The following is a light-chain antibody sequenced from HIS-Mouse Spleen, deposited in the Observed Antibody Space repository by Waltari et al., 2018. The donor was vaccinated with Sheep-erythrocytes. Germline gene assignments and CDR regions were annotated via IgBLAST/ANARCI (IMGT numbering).Light chain of an antibody. J-gene: IGLJ3*02. V-gene: IGLV2-8*01. Sequence: QSALTQPPSASGSPGQSVTIACPGTSSDVGGYNYVSWYQQHPGKAPKLMIYEVSKRPSGVPDRFSGSKSGNTASLTVSGLQAEDEADYYCSSYAGSNNWVFGGGIKLTVL. CDR3: SSYAGSNNWV. CDR1: SSDVGGYNY. CDR2: EVS.